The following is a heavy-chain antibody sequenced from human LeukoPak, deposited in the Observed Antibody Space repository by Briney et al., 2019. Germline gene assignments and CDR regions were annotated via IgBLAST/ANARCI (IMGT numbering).Heavy chain of an antibody. Sequence: GGSLRLSCAASGFTFSSYSMNWVRQAPGKGLEWVSSISSSSSYIYYADSVKGRFTISRDNAKNSLYLQMNSLRAEDTAVYYCATEDCSSISCYDYWGQGTLVTVSS. CDR1: GFTFSSYS. CDR2: ISSSSSYI. CDR3: ATEDCSSISCYDY. D-gene: IGHD2-2*01. J-gene: IGHJ4*02. V-gene: IGHV3-21*01.